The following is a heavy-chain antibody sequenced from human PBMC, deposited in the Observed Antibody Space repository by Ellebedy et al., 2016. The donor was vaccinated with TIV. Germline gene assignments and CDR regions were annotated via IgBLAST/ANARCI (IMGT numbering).Heavy chain of an antibody. CDR1: GYTFTSYG. CDR2: ISAYNGNT. V-gene: IGHV1-18*01. CDR3: ARVRGYDGADY. J-gene: IGHJ4*02. Sequence: ASVKVSCXASGYTFTSYGISWVRQAPGQGLEWMGWISAYNGNTNYAQKFQGRVTMTRDTSISTAYMELSRLRSDDTAVYYCARVRGYDGADYWGQGTLVTVSS. D-gene: IGHD5-12*01.